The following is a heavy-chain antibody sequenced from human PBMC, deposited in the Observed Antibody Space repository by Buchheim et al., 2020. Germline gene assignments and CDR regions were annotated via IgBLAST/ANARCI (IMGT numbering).Heavy chain of an antibody. CDR1: GFTFSSYW. V-gene: IGHV3-7*01. CDR3: ARDRGWLQFDY. D-gene: IGHD6-19*01. J-gene: IGHJ4*02. Sequence: EVQLVESGGGLVQPGGSLRLSCAASGFTFSSYWISWVRQAPGKGLEWVANIKEDGSEKYYVESVKGRFTISRDNAKSSLDLQMNSLRAEDTAVYYCARDRGWLQFDYWGQGTL. CDR2: IKEDGSEK.